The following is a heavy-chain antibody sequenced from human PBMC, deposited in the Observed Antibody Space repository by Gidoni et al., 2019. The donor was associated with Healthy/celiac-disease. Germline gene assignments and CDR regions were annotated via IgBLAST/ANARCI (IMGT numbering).Heavy chain of an antibody. CDR1: GFTGSNAG. J-gene: IGHJ6*02. CDR2: LKRKSDGGTT. Sequence: EVQRVESGGGWVKPGGARRLACAAAGFTGSNAGRSGGRQAPGRGLEWVGPLKRKSDGGTTDSAAPVNGRFTLSSDDSTITLSLPMTILKPEDSSVYYCPTDAVSLWSPFYYYYGMDVWGQGTTVTVSS. D-gene: IGHD2-8*01. CDR3: PTDAVSLWSPFYYYYGMDV. V-gene: IGHV3-15*01.